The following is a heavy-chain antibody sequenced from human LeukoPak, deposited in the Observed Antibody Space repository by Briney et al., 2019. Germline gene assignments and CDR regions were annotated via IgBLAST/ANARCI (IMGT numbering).Heavy chain of an antibody. CDR3: ARGRSGSYHSPFDY. CDR2: IYYSGST. V-gene: IGHV4-59*01. D-gene: IGHD1-26*01. J-gene: IGHJ4*02. CDR1: GGSISSYY. Sequence: SETLSLTCTVSGGSISSYYWSWIRQPPGKGLEWIGNIYYSGSTNYNPSLESRVTISVDTSKNRFSLSLDSVTAADTAVYYCARGRSGSYHSPFDYWGQGTLVTVSS.